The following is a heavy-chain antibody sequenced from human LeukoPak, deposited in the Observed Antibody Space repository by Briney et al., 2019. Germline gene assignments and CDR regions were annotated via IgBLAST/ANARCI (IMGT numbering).Heavy chain of an antibody. CDR1: GGSISSSSYY. V-gene: IGHV4-61*05. J-gene: IGHJ4*02. D-gene: IGHD4-23*01. CDR2: IYYSGST. Sequence: SGTLSLTCTVSGGSISSSSYYWSWIRQPPGKGLEWIGYIYYSGSTNYNPSLKSRVTISVDTSKNQFSLKLSSVTAADTAVYYCAGHDYGGNSYLGYWGQGTLVTVSS. CDR3: AGHDYGGNSYLGY.